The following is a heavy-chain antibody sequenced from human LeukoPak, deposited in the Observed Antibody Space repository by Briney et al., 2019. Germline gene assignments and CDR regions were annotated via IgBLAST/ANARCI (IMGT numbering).Heavy chain of an antibody. CDR3: ATQSRVVAALDY. V-gene: IGHV1-69*06. D-gene: IGHD2-15*01. J-gene: IGHJ4*02. Sequence: GASVKVSCKASGYTFTSYDISWVRQAPGQGLEWMGGIIPIFGTANYAQKFQGRVTMTEDTSTDTAYMELSSLRSEDTAVYYCATQSRVVAALDYWGQGTLVTVSS. CDR2: IIPIFGTA. CDR1: GYTFTSYD.